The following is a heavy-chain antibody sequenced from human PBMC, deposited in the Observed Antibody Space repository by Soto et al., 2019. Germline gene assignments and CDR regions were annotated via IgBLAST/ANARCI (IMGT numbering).Heavy chain of an antibody. D-gene: IGHD3-3*01. CDR1: GFTFSSYA. J-gene: IGHJ6*03. Sequence: GGSLRLSCAASGFTFSSYAMSWVRQAPGKGLEWVSAISGSGGSTYYADSVKGRFTISRDNSKNTLYLQMNSLRAEDTAVYYCARDGEYYDFWSGSHPQYYYYYYMDVWGKGTTVTVSS. CDR3: ARDGEYYDFWSGSHPQYYYYYYMDV. CDR2: ISGSGGST. V-gene: IGHV3-23*01.